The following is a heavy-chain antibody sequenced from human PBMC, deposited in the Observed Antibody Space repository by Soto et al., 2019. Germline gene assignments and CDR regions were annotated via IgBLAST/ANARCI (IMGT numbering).Heavy chain of an antibody. D-gene: IGHD6-25*01. Sequence: SXTLSLPCTVSGGSISSYYCSWIQQPPGKGLEWIGYIYYSGSTNYDPSLKSRVTISVDTSKNQFSLKLSSVTAAVTAVYYCARDPEAAGWFDPWGQGTLVTVSS. CDR1: GGSISSYY. V-gene: IGHV4-59*01. CDR2: IYYSGST. J-gene: IGHJ5*02. CDR3: ARDPEAAGWFDP.